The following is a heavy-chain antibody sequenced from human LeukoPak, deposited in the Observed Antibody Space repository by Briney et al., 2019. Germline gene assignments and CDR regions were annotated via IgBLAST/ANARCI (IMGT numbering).Heavy chain of an antibody. CDR2: IVVGSGNT. CDR3: AAVPAAIRGWFDP. Sequence: ASVKVSCKASGFTFTSSAVQWVRQARGEPLEWRGWIVVGSGNTNYAQKFQERVTITRDMSTSTAYMELSSLRSEDTAVYYCAAVPAAIRGWFDPWGQGTLVTVSS. V-gene: IGHV1-58*01. D-gene: IGHD2-2*02. CDR1: GFTFTSSA. J-gene: IGHJ5*02.